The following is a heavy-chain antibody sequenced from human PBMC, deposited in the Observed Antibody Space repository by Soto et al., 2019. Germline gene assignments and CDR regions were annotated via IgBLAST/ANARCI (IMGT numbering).Heavy chain of an antibody. CDR3: ARSGCSSTSCYKGYYYYGMDV. CDR2: ISYDGSNK. V-gene: IGHV3-30*03. J-gene: IGHJ6*02. CDR1: GFTFSSYG. Sequence: GGSLRLSCAASGFTFSSYGMHWVRQAPGKGLEWVAVISYDGSNKYYADSVKGRFTISRDNSKNTLYLQMNSLRAEDTAVYYCARSGCSSTSCYKGYYYYGMDVWGQGTTVTVSS. D-gene: IGHD2-2*02.